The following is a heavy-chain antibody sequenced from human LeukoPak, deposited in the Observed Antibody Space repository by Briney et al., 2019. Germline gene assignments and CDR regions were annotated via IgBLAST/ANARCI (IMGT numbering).Heavy chain of an antibody. V-gene: IGHV3-7*03. CDR3: ARPPIVGATTCFDY. D-gene: IGHD1-26*01. CDR1: GFTFSSYW. CDR2: INHNGNVN. J-gene: IGHJ4*02. Sequence: GGSLRLSCAASGFTFSSYWMNWARQAPGKGLEWVASINHNGNVNYYVDSAKGRFTISRDNAKNSLYLQMNSLRAEDTAVYYCARPPIVGATTCFDYWGQGTLVTVSS.